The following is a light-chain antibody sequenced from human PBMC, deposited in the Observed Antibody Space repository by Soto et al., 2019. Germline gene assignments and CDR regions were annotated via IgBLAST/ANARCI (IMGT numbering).Light chain of an antibody. V-gene: IGKV4-1*01. CDR2: WAS. J-gene: IGKJ2*02. CDR3: QQYYSTLWT. CDR1: QSVLYSSNNKNY. Sequence: DIVMTQSPDSLAVSLGERATINCKSSQSVLYSSNNKNYLAWYQQKPGQPPKLLIYWASTRASGVPDRFSGSGSGTDFTLTISRLQAEDVAVYYCQQYYSTLWTFGQGTKLEIK.